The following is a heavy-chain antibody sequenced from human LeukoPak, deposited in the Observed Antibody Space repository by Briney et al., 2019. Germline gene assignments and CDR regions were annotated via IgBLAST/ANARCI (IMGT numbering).Heavy chain of an antibody. V-gene: IGHV4-4*07. CDR3: AREHCSGGSCYSIYYYYYMDV. CDR1: GVSISSYY. J-gene: IGHJ6*03. D-gene: IGHD2-15*01. CDR2: INTSGST. Sequence: PSETLSLTCTVSGVSISSYYWSWIRQPAGKGLEWIGRINTSGSTKYNPSLKSRVIMSVDTSKNQFSLKLSSVTAADTAVYYCAREHCSGGSCYSIYYYYYMDVWGKGTTVTVSS.